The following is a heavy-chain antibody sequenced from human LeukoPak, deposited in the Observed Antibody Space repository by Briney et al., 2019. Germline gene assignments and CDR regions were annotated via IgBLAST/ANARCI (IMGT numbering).Heavy chain of an antibody. CDR2: FFYRGST. J-gene: IGHJ5*02. Sequence: SETLSLTCTVSGGSISSSSYYWGWIRQPPGKGLEWIGSFFYRGSTYYNPSLKSRVTISVDTSKNQFSLKLTSVTAADTAVYYCARERAYYDILPRWFDPWGQGTLVTVSS. V-gene: IGHV4-39*07. CDR1: GGSISSSSYY. D-gene: IGHD3-9*01. CDR3: ARERAYYDILPRWFDP.